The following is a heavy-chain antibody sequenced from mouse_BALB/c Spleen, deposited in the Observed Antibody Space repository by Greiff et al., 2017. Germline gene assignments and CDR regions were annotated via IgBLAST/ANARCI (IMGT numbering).Heavy chain of an antibody. D-gene: IGHD2-4*01. V-gene: IGHV14-1*02. CDR3: ARSTMITTGFAY. J-gene: IGHJ3*01. CDR2: IDPENGNT. Sequence: EVKVVESGAELVRPGALVKLSCKASGFNIKDYYMHWVKQRPEQGLEWIGWIDPENGNTIYDPKFQGKASITADTSSNTAYLQLSSLTSEDTAVYYCARSTMITTGFAYWGQGTLVTVSA. CDR1: GFNIKDYY.